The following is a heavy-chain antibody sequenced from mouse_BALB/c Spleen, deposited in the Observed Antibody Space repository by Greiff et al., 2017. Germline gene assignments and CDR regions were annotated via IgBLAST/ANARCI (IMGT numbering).Heavy chain of an antibody. CDR1: GFTFSSFG. Sequence: EVHLVESGGGLVQPGGSRKLSCAASGFTFSSFGMHWVRQAPEKGLEWVAYISSGSSTIYYADTVKGRFTISRDNPKNTLFLQMTSLRSEDTAMYYCARRGYYYAMDYWGQGTSVTVSS. CDR3: ARRGYYYAMDY. V-gene: IGHV5-17*02. CDR2: ISSGSSTI. J-gene: IGHJ4*01.